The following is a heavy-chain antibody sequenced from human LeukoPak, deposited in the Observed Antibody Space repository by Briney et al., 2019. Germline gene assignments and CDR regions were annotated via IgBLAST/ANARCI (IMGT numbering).Heavy chain of an antibody. CDR1: GGTFSSYA. Sequence: GASVKVSCKASGGTFSSYAISWVRQAPGQGLEWMGRIIPILGIANYAQKFQGRVTITADKSTSTAYMELSSLRSEDTAVYYCARTYYDSSGYYEYYFVYWGQGTLVTVSS. J-gene: IGHJ4*02. CDR3: ARTYYDSSGYYEYYFVY. CDR2: IIPILGIA. V-gene: IGHV1-69*04. D-gene: IGHD3-22*01.